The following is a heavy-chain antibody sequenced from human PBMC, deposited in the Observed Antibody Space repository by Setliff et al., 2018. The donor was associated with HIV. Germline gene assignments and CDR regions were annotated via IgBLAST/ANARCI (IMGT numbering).Heavy chain of an antibody. CDR2: IYASGST. CDR1: GGSINSGSYY. V-gene: IGHV4-61*09. J-gene: IGHJ4*03. CDR3: ARGGPDYYDYPYFDS. D-gene: IGHD3-22*01. Sequence: SETLSLTCTVSGGSINSGSYYWNWIRQPAGKGLEWIGHIYASGSTNYNPSLKSRVTMSVDTSKNQFSLKLNSLIAADTAVYFCARGGPDYYDYPYFDSWGPETLLVTVSS.